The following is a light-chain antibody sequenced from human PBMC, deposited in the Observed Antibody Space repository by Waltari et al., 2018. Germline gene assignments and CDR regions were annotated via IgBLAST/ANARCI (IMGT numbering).Light chain of an antibody. CDR3: QQYNNWLWT. CDR1: QGVSSH. V-gene: IGKV3-15*01. CDR2: GAS. J-gene: IGKJ1*01. Sequence: EIVMTQSPAILSVSPGESATLSCRASQGVSSHLAWYQQKPGQAPRLLIYGASTRATGVPVRFSGSGSGTESTLTISSLQSEDFAVYYCQQYNNWLWTFGQGTKVEVK.